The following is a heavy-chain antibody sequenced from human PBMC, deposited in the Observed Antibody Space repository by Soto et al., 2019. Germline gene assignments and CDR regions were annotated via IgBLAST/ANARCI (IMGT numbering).Heavy chain of an antibody. CDR1: GGSFSDYQ. CDR3: ARGLILWSGEISRRGGYSYYMDV. V-gene: IGHV4-34*01. Sequence: QVQLQQSGAGLLKPSETLSLTCAVYGGSFSDYQWTWIRQTPGKGLEWIVEINDTGNINYNPALTTRVTMLMDTPKTQSSLKLSSVTAAATAVSYCARGLILWSGEISRRGGYSYYMDVWGTGTTVTVSS. CDR2: INDTGNI. J-gene: IGHJ6*03. D-gene: IGHD3-10*01.